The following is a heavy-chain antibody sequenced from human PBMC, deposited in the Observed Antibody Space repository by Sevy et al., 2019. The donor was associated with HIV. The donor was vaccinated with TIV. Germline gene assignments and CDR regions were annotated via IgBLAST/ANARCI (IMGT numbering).Heavy chain of an antibody. CDR3: ARVPPTVTTAWFDP. J-gene: IGHJ5*02. D-gene: IGHD4-17*01. CDR1: GYSISSGYY. CDR2: IYHSGST. Sequence: SETLSLTRTVSGYSISSGYYWGWIRQPPGKRLEWIGSIYHSGSTYYNPSLKSRVTISVDTSKNQFSLKLSSVTAADTAVYYCARVPPTVTTAWFDPWGQGTLVTVSS. V-gene: IGHV4-38-2*02.